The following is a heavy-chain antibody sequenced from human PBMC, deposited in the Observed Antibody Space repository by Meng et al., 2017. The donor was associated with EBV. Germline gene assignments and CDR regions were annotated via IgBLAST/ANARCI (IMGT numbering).Heavy chain of an antibody. CDR3: AKHRLGPLDY. V-gene: IGHV3-53*01. CDR2: IYSGGST. D-gene: IGHD5-12*01. J-gene: IGHJ4*02. CDR1: GFTVSSNY. Sequence: VVWVGVGGALLQPGGSLRCSCAASGFTVSSNYMSWVRQAPGKGLEWVSVIYSGGSTYYADSVKGRFTISRDNSKNTLYLQMNSLRAEDTAVYYCAKHRLGPLDYWGQGTLVTVSS.